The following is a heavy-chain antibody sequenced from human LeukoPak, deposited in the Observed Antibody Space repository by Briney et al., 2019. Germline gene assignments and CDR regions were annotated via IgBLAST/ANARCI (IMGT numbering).Heavy chain of an antibody. D-gene: IGHD2-15*01. J-gene: IGHJ4*02. V-gene: IGHV4-39*01. CDR2: IYYSGST. CDR1: GGSISSSSYY. CDR3: ARLRVAEIDY. Sequence: PSETLSLTCTVSGGSISSSSYYWGWIRQPPGKGLEWIGSIYYSGSTYYNPSLKGRVTISVDTSKNQFSLKLSSVTAADTAVYYCARLRVAEIDYWGQGTLVTVSS.